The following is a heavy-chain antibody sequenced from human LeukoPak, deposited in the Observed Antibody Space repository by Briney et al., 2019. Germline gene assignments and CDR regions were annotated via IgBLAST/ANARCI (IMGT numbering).Heavy chain of an antibody. CDR3: AKQGRGPYGDYVLGAFDI. V-gene: IGHV1-2*02. CDR1: GYTFTDYY. Sequence: ASVKVSCKASGYTFTDYYIHWVRQAPGQGLEWMAWINPNSGGTNHAQKFQGRGTMTRDTSISTAYMELSRLRSDDTAVYYCAKQGRGPYGDYVLGAFDIWGQGTMVTVSS. J-gene: IGHJ3*02. D-gene: IGHD4-17*01. CDR2: INPNSGGT.